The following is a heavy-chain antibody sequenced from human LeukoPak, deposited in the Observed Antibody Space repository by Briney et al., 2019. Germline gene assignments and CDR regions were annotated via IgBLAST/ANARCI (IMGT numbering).Heavy chain of an antibody. J-gene: IGHJ3*02. CDR1: GYRFTSYW. CDR2: IYPGDSDT. Sequence: GESLKISCKGSGYRFTSYWIGWVRQMPGKGLEWMGIIYPGDSDTRYSPSFQGQVTISADKSISTAYLKWSSLKASDTAMYYCERPVQLYDAFDIWGQGTMVTVSS. CDR3: ERPVQLYDAFDI. D-gene: IGHD2-2*01. V-gene: IGHV5-51*01.